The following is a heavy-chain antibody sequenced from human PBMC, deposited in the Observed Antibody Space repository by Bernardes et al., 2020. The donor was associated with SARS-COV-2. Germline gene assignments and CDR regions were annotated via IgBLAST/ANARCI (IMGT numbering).Heavy chain of an antibody. V-gene: IGHV3-23*01. Sequence: GGSLRLSCAGYGFIFSDYALSWVRQAPGKGLEWVSAISGSASTKFYSDSVKGRFTISRDNSKNTLYLQMNSLRAEDTAVYYCAKDPAHYYDSSTYYYDFWSQGTLVTVSS. CDR1: GFIFSDYA. D-gene: IGHD3-22*01. CDR2: ISGSASTK. CDR3: AKDPAHYYDSSTYYYDF. J-gene: IGHJ4*02.